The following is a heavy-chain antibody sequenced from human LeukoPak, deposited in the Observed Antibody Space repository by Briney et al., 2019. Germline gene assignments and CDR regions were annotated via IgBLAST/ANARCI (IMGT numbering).Heavy chain of an antibody. D-gene: IGHD1-1*01. J-gene: IGHJ5*02. CDR2: AYYRSTWHI. CDR1: GDSVSSNTAT. CDR3: ARVDTGRGTSWFDP. V-gene: IGHV6-1*01. Sequence: SQTLSLTCVISGDSVSSNTATWGWIRQSPSRGLEWLGRAYYRSTWHIEYAISVKSRITINPDTSKNQLSLQLNSVTPEDTAMYYCARVDTGRGTSWFDPWGQGTLVTVSS.